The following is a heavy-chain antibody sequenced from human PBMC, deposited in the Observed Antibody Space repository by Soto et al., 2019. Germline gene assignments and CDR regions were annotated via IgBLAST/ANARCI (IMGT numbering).Heavy chain of an antibody. CDR3: ARDLYYYDSSGYTVGGMDV. CDR1: GGSVSSGSYY. D-gene: IGHD3-22*01. Sequence: QVQLQESGPGLVKPSETLSLTCTVSGGSVSSGSYYWSWIRQPPGKGLEWIGYIYYSGSTNYNPSLESRVTISVDTSKNQFSLKLSSVTAADTAVYYCARDLYYYDSSGYTVGGMDVWGQGTTVTVSS. CDR2: IYYSGST. V-gene: IGHV4-61*01. J-gene: IGHJ6*02.